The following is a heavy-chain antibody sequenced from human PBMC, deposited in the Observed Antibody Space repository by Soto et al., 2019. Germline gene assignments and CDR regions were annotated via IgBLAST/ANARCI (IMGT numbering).Heavy chain of an antibody. Sequence: EVQLVESGGGLVQPGRSLRLSCAASGFTFDDYAMHWVRQAPGKGLEWVSGISWNSGSIGYADSVKGRFTISRDNAKNSLNLKMNGLRAEDTALYYCEKDREVNDRGGYFDYWGQGTLVTVSS. CDR1: GFTFDDYA. V-gene: IGHV3-9*01. CDR2: ISWNSGSI. CDR3: EKDREVNDRGGYFDY. D-gene: IGHD3-22*01. J-gene: IGHJ4*02.